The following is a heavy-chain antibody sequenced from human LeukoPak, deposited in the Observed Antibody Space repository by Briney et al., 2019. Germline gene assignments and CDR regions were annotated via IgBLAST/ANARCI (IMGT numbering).Heavy chain of an antibody. J-gene: IGHJ4*02. Sequence: SETLSLTCAVYGGSFSGYYWSWIRQPPGKGLEWIGEINHSGSTNYNPSLKSRVTISVDTSKNQFSLKLRSVTAADTAVYYCARTLKVWLRNCSGGSCYSFDYWGQGTLVTVSS. V-gene: IGHV4-34*01. CDR3: ARTLKVWLRNCSGGSCYSFDY. CDR1: GGSFSGYY. CDR2: INHSGST. D-gene: IGHD2-15*01.